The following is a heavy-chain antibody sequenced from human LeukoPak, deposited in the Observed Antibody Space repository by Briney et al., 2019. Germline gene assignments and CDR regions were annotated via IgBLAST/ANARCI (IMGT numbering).Heavy chain of an antibody. Sequence: SETLSLTCAVYGGSFSAYQWSWIRRPPGKGLEWIGEITHSGGTTYSPSLKSRLTISVDTSKKQFSLKLTSVTAADTAVYYCAMIRGYDFRGDWGQGTLVTVSS. CDR1: GGSFSAYQ. CDR2: ITHSGGT. D-gene: IGHD5-12*01. V-gene: IGHV4-34*01. J-gene: IGHJ4*02. CDR3: AMIRGYDFRGD.